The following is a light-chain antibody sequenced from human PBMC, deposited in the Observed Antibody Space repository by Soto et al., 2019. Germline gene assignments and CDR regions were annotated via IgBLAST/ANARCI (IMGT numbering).Light chain of an antibody. V-gene: IGKV3-20*01. J-gene: IGKJ5*01. CDR1: QSLGSNY. Sequence: EIVLTQSPGTLSLSPGEGTTLSCRASQSLGSNYLAWYQQKPGQAPRLLIYGASNWATGIPDRFSGSGSGADFTFTISTLETGDFAVYYCQQYCSSPITFGQGTRLEIK. CDR2: GAS. CDR3: QQYCSSPIT.